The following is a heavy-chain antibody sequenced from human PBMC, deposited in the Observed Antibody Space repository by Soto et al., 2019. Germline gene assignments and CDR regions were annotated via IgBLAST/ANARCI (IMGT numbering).Heavy chain of an antibody. J-gene: IGHJ4*02. Sequence: ESGGGVVQPGRSLRLSCAASGFTFSSYGMHWVRQAPGKGLEWVAVISYDGSNKYYADSVKGRFTISRDNSKNTLYLQMNSLRAEDTAVYYCAKDVSHVGVDYWGQGTLVTVSS. CDR1: GFTFSSYG. V-gene: IGHV3-30*18. CDR3: AKDVSHVGVDY. D-gene: IGHD2-8*01. CDR2: ISYDGSNK.